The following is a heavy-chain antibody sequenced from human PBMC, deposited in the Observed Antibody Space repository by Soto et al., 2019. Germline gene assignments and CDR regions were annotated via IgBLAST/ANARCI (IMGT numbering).Heavy chain of an antibody. V-gene: IGHV1-58*02. CDR2: IVVVSGTT. J-gene: IGHJ4*02. Sequence: SVKVSCKASGGTFSSYAISWVRQAPGQGLEWIGWIVVVSGTTNYAQKFQERVTITRDKSTSTAYMELSSLRSEDTAVYYCAAALFYDSSPPPIDYWGQGTLVTVSS. CDR3: AAALFYDSSPPPIDY. CDR1: GGTFSSYA. D-gene: IGHD3-22*01.